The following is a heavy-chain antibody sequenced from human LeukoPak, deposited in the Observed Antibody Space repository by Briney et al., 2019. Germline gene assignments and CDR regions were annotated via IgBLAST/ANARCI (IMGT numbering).Heavy chain of an antibody. CDR2: INHSGST. J-gene: IGHJ4*02. CDR3: ARVAVAFDY. V-gene: IGHV4-34*01. CDR1: GESFSGYY. D-gene: IGHD6-19*01. Sequence: KPSETLSLTCAVYGESFSGYYWSWIRRPPGKGLEWIGEINHSGSTNYNPFLKSRVTISVDTSKNEFSLKLSSVTAADTAVYYCARVAVAFDYWGQGTLVTVSS.